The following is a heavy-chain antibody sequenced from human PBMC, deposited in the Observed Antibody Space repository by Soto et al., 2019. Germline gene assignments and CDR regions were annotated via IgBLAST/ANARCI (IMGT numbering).Heavy chain of an antibody. CDR1: GFTIRNYA. D-gene: IGHD5-12*01. CDR2: ISGGSDRT. Sequence: EVQVVESGGDLVQPGGSLRLSCAASGFTIRNYAMSWVRQAPGMALEWVSGISGGSDRTYYADSVKGRFTIFKDNSKNTLYLQMSSLRVEDTAVYHCEGSWTWGQGTMVTVSS. CDR3: EGSWT. J-gene: IGHJ3*01. V-gene: IGHV3-23*04.